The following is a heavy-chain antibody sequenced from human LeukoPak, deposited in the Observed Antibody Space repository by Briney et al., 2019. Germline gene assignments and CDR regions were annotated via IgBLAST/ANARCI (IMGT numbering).Heavy chain of an antibody. CDR3: ARLGGDFWSGSFGYLDY. V-gene: IGHV4-4*07. D-gene: IGHD3-3*01. CDR1: GGSXSSYX. Sequence: GGSXSSYXXSWFRQPAGKGRXXXGRIYITGSTNYNPSLKSRVTMSVDTSKSQFSLRLSSVTAADTAVYYCARLGGDFWSGSFGYLDYWGQGTLVTVSS. J-gene: IGHJ4*02. CDR2: IYITGST.